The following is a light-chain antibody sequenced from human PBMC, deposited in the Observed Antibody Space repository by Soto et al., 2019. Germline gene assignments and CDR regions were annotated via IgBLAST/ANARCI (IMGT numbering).Light chain of an antibody. CDR2: KAS. V-gene: IGKV1-5*03. Sequence: DIQMTQSPSTLSASVGDRVTITCRASQSISSWLAWYQQKPGRAPKLLIYKASSLETGVPSRFSGSGSGTEFTLIISSLQPDDFASYYYQQYGSSSPWTVGQGTKVEIK. J-gene: IGKJ1*01. CDR3: QQYGSSSPWT. CDR1: QSISSW.